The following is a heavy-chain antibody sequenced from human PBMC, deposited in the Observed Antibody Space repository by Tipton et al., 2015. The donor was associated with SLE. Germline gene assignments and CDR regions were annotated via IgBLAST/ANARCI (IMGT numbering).Heavy chain of an antibody. Sequence: SLRLSCAASGVTVSSNYMSWVRQAPGKGLEWVSVIYSGGSTYYADSVKGRFTISRDNSKNTLYLQMNSLRAEDTAVYYCASSPSIVGATTYAFDIWGQGTMVTVSS. CDR3: ASSPSIVGATTYAFDI. V-gene: IGHV3-53*01. CDR1: GVTVSSNY. D-gene: IGHD1-26*01. CDR2: IYSGGST. J-gene: IGHJ3*02.